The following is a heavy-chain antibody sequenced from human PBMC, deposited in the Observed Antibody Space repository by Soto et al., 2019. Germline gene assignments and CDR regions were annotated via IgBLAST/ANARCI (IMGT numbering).Heavy chain of an antibody. CDR1: GFTFSSYG. CDR2: IWYDGSNK. V-gene: IGHV3-33*01. J-gene: IGHJ3*02. Sequence: QVQLVESGGGVVQPGRSLRLSCAASGFTFSSYGMHWVRQAPGKGLEWVAVIWYDGSNKYYADSVKGRFTISRDNSKNXLXQQRNGLRAEDRAVYYCARDQAGIAGIYDGDGAFDIWGQGTMVTVSS. D-gene: IGHD6-13*01. CDR3: ARDQAGIAGIYDGDGAFDI.